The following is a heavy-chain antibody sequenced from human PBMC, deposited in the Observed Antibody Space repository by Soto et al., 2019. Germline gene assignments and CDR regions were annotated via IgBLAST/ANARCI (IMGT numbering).Heavy chain of an antibody. CDR3: ARDTTFGWFDP. Sequence: TLSLTCTVSGGSISSYYWSWIRQPPGKGLEWIGYIYYSGSTNYNPSLKSRVTISVDTSKNQFSLKLSSVTAADTAVYYCARDTTFGWFDPWGQGTLVTVSS. V-gene: IGHV4-59*01. J-gene: IGHJ5*02. D-gene: IGHD3-10*02. CDR1: GGSISSYY. CDR2: IYYSGST.